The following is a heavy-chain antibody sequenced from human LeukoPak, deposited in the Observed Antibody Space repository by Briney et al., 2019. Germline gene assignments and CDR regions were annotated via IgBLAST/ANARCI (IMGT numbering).Heavy chain of an antibody. CDR1: GFTFSTYG. D-gene: IGHD3-10*01. CDR2: ISGSGGTT. CDR3: TKALFGGMTV. J-gene: IGHJ6*02. Sequence: GGSLRLSCAASGFTFSTYGMSWVRQAPGKGLECVSGISGSGGTTYYADSVKARFTISRDNSKNTVSMQLDSLRVDDTAIYYCTKALFGGMTVWGQGTTVTVSS. V-gene: IGHV3-23*01.